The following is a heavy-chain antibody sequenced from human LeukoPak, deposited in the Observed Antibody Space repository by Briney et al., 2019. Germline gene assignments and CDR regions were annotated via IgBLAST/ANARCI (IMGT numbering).Heavy chain of an antibody. CDR1: GGTFSSYA. Sequence: ASVKVSCKASGGTFSSYAISWVRQAPGQGLECMGRIIPILGIANYAQKFQGRVTITADKSTSTAYMELSSLRSEDTAVYYCATIPLGTYYYDSSGYYVYWGQGTLVTVSS. CDR3: ATIPLGTYYYDSSGYYVY. V-gene: IGHV1-69*04. J-gene: IGHJ4*02. CDR2: IIPILGIA. D-gene: IGHD3-22*01.